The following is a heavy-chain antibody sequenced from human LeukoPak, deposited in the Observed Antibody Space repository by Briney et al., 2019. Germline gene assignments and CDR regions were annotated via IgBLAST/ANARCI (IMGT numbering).Heavy chain of an antibody. V-gene: IGHV3-21*01. J-gene: IGHJ4*02. Sequence: GGSLRLSCAASGFTFSSYSMNWVRQAPGKGLEWVSSISSSSSYIYYADSVKGRFTISRDNAKNSLYLQMNSLRAEDTAVYYCARGLCSSTGCYNRAGYWGQGTLVTVSS. CDR2: ISSSSSYI. D-gene: IGHD2-2*02. CDR3: ARGLCSSTGCYNRAGY. CDR1: GFTFSSYS.